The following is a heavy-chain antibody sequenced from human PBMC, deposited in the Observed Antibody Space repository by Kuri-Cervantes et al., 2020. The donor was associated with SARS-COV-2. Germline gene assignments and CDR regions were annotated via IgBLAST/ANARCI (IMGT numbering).Heavy chain of an antibody. V-gene: IGHV4-39*01. CDR3: ARRPGYCSSTSCQEAYYGMDV. J-gene: IGHJ6*02. CDR1: GGSISSSNW. D-gene: IGHD2-2*01. CDR2: IYYSGST. Sequence: SETLSLTCAVSGGSISSSNWWSWVRQPPGKGLEWIGSIYYSGSTYYNPSLKSRVTISVDTSKNQFSLKLSSVTAADTAVYYCARRPGYCSSTSCQEAYYGMDVWGQGTTVTVSS.